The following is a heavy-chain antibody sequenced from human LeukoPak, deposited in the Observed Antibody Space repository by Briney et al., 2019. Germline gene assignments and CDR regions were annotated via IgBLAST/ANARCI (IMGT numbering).Heavy chain of an antibody. Sequence: VGSLRLSCAASGFTFSSYGMHWVRQAPGKGLEWVAFIRYDGSNKYYVDSVKGRFTISRDNSKSTLYLQMNSLRAEDTAVYYCAKDRGDGGYCSTTSCFDAFDIWGQGTMVTVSS. CDR1: GFTFSSYG. V-gene: IGHV3-30*02. CDR2: IRYDGSNK. CDR3: AKDRGDGGYCSTTSCFDAFDI. J-gene: IGHJ3*02. D-gene: IGHD2-2*01.